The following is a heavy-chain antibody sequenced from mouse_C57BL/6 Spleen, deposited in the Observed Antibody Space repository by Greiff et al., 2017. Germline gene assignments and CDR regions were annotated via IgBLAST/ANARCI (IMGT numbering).Heavy chain of an antibody. J-gene: IGHJ3*01. D-gene: IGHD3-2*02. CDR1: GYTFTSYT. V-gene: IGHV1-4*01. CDR3: VPDSSGYPFAY. Sequence: VQLQQSGAELARPGASVKMSCKASGYTFTSYTMHWVKQRPGQGLEWIGYINPSSGYTKYNQKFKDKATLTADKSSSTAYMQLSSLTSEDSAVYYCVPDSSGYPFAYWGQGTLVTVSA. CDR2: INPSSGYT.